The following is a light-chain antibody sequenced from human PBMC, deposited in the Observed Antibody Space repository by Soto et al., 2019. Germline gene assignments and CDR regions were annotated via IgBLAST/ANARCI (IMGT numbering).Light chain of an antibody. J-gene: IGKJ1*01. CDR1: QAVNTR. V-gene: IGKV3-11*01. CDR3: HQRQSWPRT. Sequence: EIVLTQSPATLSSFPGDRVTLSCRASQAVNTRLAWYQHKPGQAPRLLIYLASNTAAGVPARFSGSGSGTDFTLTISDVEPEDFAVYYSHQRQSWPRTFGQGTKVDIK. CDR2: LAS.